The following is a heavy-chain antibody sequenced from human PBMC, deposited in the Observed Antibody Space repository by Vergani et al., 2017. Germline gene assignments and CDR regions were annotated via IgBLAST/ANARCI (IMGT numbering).Heavy chain of an antibody. J-gene: IGHJ6*03. CDR3: ARELTGTTAPRYYYMDV. D-gene: IGHD1-7*01. CDR2: IYTSGST. CDR1: GCSISSYY. V-gene: IGHV4-4*07. Sequence: QVQLQESGPGLVKPSETLSLTCTVSGCSISSYYWSWIRQPAGKGLEWIGRIYTSGSTHYNPSLKSRVTLSVDTSKNQFSLKLSSVTAADTAVYYCARELTGTTAPRYYYMDVWGKVTTVTVS.